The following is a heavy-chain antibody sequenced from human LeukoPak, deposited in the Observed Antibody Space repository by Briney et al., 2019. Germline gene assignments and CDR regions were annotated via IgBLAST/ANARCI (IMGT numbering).Heavy chain of an antibody. D-gene: IGHD3-10*01. Sequence: PSETLSLTCAVYGGSFSGYYWSWIRQPPGKGLEWIGEINHSGSTNYNPSLKSRVTISVDTSKNQFSPKLSSVTAADTAVYYCARGGGFTMVRGIRWFDPWGQGTLVTVSS. J-gene: IGHJ5*02. CDR2: INHSGST. V-gene: IGHV4-34*01. CDR3: ARGGGFTMVRGIRWFDP. CDR1: GGSFSGYY.